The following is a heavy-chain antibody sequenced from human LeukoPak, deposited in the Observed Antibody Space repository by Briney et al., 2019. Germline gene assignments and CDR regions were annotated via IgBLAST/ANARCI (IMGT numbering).Heavy chain of an antibody. CDR3: ARDPTTVTLYYYYYGMDV. CDR2: IIPILGIA. J-gene: IGHJ6*02. CDR1: RGTLSIYA. Sequence: SVKVFCKACRGTLSIYAIMWVRQAPTQAREGMGRIIPILGIANYAQKFQGRVTITADKSTSTASMELSSLRSEDTAVYYCARDPTTVTLYYYYYGMDVWGQGTTVTVSS. V-gene: IGHV1-69*04. D-gene: IGHD4-17*01.